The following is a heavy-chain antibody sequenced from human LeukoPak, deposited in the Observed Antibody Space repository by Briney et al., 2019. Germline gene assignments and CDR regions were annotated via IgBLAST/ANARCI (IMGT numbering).Heavy chain of an antibody. V-gene: IGHV3-23*01. D-gene: IGHD7-27*01. CDR3: ARGHVDTTMTGEFDH. CDR1: GFTFSSYA. Sequence: GGSLRLSCAASGFTFSSYAMSWVRQAPGKGLEWVSAISGSGGSTYYADSVKGRFTISRDNAKNSVYLQMNSLRAEDTAVYYCARGHVDTTMTGEFDHWGQGTQVTVSS. CDR2: ISGSGGST. J-gene: IGHJ4*02.